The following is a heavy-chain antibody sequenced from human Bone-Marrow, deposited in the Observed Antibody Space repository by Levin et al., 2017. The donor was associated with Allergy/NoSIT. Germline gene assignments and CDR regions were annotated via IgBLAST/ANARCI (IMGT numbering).Heavy chain of an antibody. D-gene: IGHD2-21*02. CDR3: APPYCGGDCYYS. CDR1: GFTLNDHY. CDR2: IRNKADGYTT. J-gene: IGHJ4*02. Sequence: GGSLRLSCAASGFTLNDHYMDWVRQAPGKGLEWVGRIRNKADGYTTEYAASVKGIFTIPRDDSKNSLYLQMNSLKTEDTAVYYCAPPYCGGDCYYSWGQGTLVTVSS. V-gene: IGHV3-72*01.